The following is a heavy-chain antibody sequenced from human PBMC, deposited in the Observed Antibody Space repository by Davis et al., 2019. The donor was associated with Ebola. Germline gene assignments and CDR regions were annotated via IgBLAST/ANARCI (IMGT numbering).Heavy chain of an antibody. CDR3: ARDPGGYAYEGYFDY. J-gene: IGHJ4*02. CDR1: GFTFSSYW. CDR2: ISGSGGST. Sequence: GGSLRLSCAASGFTFSSYWMRWVRQAPGKGLEWVSAISGSGGSTYYADSVKGRFTISRDNSKNTLYLQMNSLRAEDTAVYYCARDPGGYAYEGYFDYWGQGTLVTVSS. V-gene: IGHV3-23*01. D-gene: IGHD5-12*01.